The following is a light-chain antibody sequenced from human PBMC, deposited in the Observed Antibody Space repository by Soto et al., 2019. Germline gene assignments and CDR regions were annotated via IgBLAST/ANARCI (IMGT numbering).Light chain of an antibody. CDR1: QSVRSN. V-gene: IGKV3-20*01. Sequence: EIVMTQSPATLSVSPGERATLSCRASQSVRSNLAWYPQNPGQAPRVLIYGASSRATGIPDRFSGSGSGTDFTLTISRLEAEDFAMDYCQQCGGSPTFGQGTKVDIK. CDR3: QQCGGSPT. J-gene: IGKJ1*01. CDR2: GAS.